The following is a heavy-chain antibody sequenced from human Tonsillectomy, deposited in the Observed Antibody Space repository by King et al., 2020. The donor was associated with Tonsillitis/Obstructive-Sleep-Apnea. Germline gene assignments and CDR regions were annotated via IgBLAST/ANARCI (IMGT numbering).Heavy chain of an antibody. V-gene: IGHV4-59*01. Sequence: QLQESGPGLVKPSETLSLTCTVSGGFISSYSWSWIRQPPGKGLAWIGYIYYSGSTNYNPSLKSRVTISVDTSKNQFSLKLSSVTAADTAVYYCARDMVLEAGGDAFEIWGQGTMVTVSS. D-gene: IGHD2-8*01. CDR3: ARDMVLEAGGDAFEI. J-gene: IGHJ3*02. CDR2: IYYSGST. CDR1: GGFISSYS.